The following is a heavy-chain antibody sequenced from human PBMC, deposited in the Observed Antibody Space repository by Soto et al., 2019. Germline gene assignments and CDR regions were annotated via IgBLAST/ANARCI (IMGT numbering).Heavy chain of an antibody. CDR2: VSASGGST. CDR1: GFSFSSYA. D-gene: IGHD6-19*01. CDR3: AKRHSSGFDY. V-gene: IGHV3-23*01. J-gene: IGHJ4*02. Sequence: EVQLLESGGDLVQPGGSLSLSCAASGFSFSSYAMSWVRQAPGKGLEWVSAVSASGGSTYYADSVKGRFTISRDNSKDTLYLQMSSLRAEDTAVYYCAKRHSSGFDYWGQGTLVTVSS.